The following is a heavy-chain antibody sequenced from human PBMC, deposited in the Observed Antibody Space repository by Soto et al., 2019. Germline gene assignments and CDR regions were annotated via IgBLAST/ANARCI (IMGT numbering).Heavy chain of an antibody. J-gene: IGHJ5*02. Sequence: VGSLRFSCEDSGFIFSDHAMSWVRQAPGKGLEWVSAISGNGIATYYADSVKGRFTISRDNSKNTLYLQMNRLRADDTAVYYCARDAISMVWGTYNWFDPWGRGTLVTVSS. V-gene: IGHV3-23*01. CDR2: ISGNGIAT. CDR3: ARDAISMVWGTYNWFDP. D-gene: IGHD3-10*01. CDR1: GFIFSDHA.